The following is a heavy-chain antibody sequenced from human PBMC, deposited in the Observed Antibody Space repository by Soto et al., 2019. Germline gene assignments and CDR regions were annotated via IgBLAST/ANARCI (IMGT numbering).Heavy chain of an antibody. D-gene: IGHD3-10*01. CDR1: GYAFIDHY. J-gene: IGHJ4*02. CDR3: ARVLNPYFCPGSLHGFFDY. Sequence: QGPLVQSGAELKKPGASVKVSCKASGYAFIDHYIHWLRQAPGQGLQWMGWINPNGGVKKVSQKFQGRVTMTGDTSINTVYMDLGGLTSDDMAVYYCARVLNPYFCPGSLHGFFDYWGQGTLVAVAS. V-gene: IGHV1-2*02. CDR2: INPNGGVK.